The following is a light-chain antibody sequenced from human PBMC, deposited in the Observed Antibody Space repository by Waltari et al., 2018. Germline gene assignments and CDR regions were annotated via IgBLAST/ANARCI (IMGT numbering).Light chain of an antibody. Sequence: QSVFTQPPSVSAAPGQQVTISCSGSSPNIANNYVAWYQQLPGTAPKLLIYDNNKRPSGIPDRFSGSKSGTSATLGITGLQTGDEADYYCGTWDSSLSAYVFGTGTKVTVL. CDR1: SPNIANNY. CDR2: DNN. V-gene: IGLV1-51*01. J-gene: IGLJ1*01. CDR3: GTWDSSLSAYV.